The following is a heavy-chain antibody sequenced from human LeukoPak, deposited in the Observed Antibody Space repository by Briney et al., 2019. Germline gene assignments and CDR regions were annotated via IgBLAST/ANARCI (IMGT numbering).Heavy chain of an antibody. J-gene: IGHJ4*02. CDR3: ARDLPPGSSGWYLGY. Sequence: GGSLRLSCAASGFTFSSYSMNWVRQAPGKGLEWVSYISSSSSTIYYADSVKGRFTISGDNAKNSLYLQMNSLRDEDTAVYYCARDLPPGSSGWYLGYWGQGTLVTVSS. V-gene: IGHV3-48*02. CDR2: ISSSSSTI. CDR1: GFTFSSYS. D-gene: IGHD6-19*01.